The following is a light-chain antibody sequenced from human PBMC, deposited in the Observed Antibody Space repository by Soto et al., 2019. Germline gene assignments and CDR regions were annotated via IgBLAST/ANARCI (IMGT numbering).Light chain of an antibody. V-gene: IGKV3-15*01. CDR2: GAS. J-gene: IGKJ1*01. CDR3: QQYNDWPRT. Sequence: EIVMTQSPATLSVSPGERATLSCRASQSVGTYLAWYQQKPGQAPRLLIYGASTRAAGISPRFSSGGSGTEFTLTISSLQSEDFAVYYCQQYNDWPRTFGQGTKVGIK. CDR1: QSVGTY.